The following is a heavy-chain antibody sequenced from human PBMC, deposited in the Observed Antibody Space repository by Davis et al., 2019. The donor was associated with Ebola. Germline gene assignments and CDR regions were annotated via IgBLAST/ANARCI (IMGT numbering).Heavy chain of an antibody. Sequence: GESLKISCAASGFTFSSYWMSWVRQAPGKGLEWVANIKQDGSGKYYVDSVKGRFTISRDNAKNSLYLQMNSLRAEDTAVYYCARGDAPSDAFDIWGQGTMVTVSS. CDR2: IKQDGSGK. CDR1: GFTFSSYW. CDR3: ARGDAPSDAFDI. V-gene: IGHV3-7*03. J-gene: IGHJ3*02.